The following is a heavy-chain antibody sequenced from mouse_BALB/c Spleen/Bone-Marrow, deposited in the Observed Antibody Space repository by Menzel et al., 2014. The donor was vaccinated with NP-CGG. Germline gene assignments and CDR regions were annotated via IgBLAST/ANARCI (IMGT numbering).Heavy chain of an antibody. V-gene: IGHV3-8*02. CDR1: GDSITSGY. CDR3: ASLLRIYYAMDY. CDR2: ISYSGST. Sequence: EVQRVESGPRLVKPSQTLSLTCSVTGDSITSGYWNWIRKFPGNKLEYMGYISYSGSTYYNPSLKSRISVTRDTTKNQYYLQLNSVTTEDTATYYCASLLRIYYAMDYWGQGTSVTVSS. J-gene: IGHJ4*01. D-gene: IGHD1-1*01.